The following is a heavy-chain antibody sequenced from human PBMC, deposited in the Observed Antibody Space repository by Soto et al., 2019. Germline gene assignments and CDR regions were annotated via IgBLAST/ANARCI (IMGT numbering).Heavy chain of an antibody. D-gene: IGHD6-13*01. Sequence: SETLSLTCIVSGGSISSSIYYWVGIRQPPGKGLEWIGSIYYSGSTYYNPSLKSRVTISVDTSKNQFSLKLSSVTAADTAVYYCARLAGSSLNYYYYGMDVWGQGTTVTVSS. CDR3: ARLAGSSLNYYYYGMDV. V-gene: IGHV4-39*01. CDR1: GGSISSSIYY. CDR2: IYYSGST. J-gene: IGHJ6*02.